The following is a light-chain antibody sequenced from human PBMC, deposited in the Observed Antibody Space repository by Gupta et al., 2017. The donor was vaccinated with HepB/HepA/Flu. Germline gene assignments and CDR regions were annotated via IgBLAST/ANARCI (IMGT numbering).Light chain of an antibody. CDR1: ALPKQY. J-gene: IGLJ3*02. V-gene: IGLV3-25*03. CDR2: KDS. CDR3: QSADSSGTRWV. Sequence: SHELTQLPSVSVSPGQTARITCSGDALPKQYAYWYQQKPGQAPVLVIYKDSERPSGIPERFSGSSSGTTVTLTISGVQAEDEADYYCQSADSSGTRWVFGGGTKLTVL.